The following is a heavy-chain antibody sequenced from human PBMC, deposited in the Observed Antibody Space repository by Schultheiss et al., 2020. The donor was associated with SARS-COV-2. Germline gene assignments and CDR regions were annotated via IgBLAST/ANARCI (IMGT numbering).Heavy chain of an antibody. CDR2: IYYSGST. CDR3: ASSRRYSYGYFDY. D-gene: IGHD5-18*01. Sequence: SETLSLTCTVSGGSISSYYWSWIRQPPGKGLEWIGYIYYSGSTNYNPSLKSRVTISVDTSKNQFSLKLSSVTAADTAVYYCASSRRYSYGYFDYWGQGTLVTVSS. CDR1: GGSISSYY. V-gene: IGHV4-59*01. J-gene: IGHJ4*02.